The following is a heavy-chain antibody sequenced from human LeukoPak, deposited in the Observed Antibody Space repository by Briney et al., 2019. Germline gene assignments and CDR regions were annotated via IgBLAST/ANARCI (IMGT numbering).Heavy chain of an antibody. Sequence: HGESLKISCQGSGYSFTSYWIGWVRQLPGKGLEWMGIIYPGDSDTRYSPSFQGQVTISADKSISTAYLQWSSLKASDTAMYYCARTPPVRLYYYDSSGYFDYWGQGTLVTVSS. J-gene: IGHJ4*02. D-gene: IGHD3-22*01. CDR3: ARTPPVRLYYYDSSGYFDY. V-gene: IGHV5-51*01. CDR1: GYSFTSYW. CDR2: IYPGDSDT.